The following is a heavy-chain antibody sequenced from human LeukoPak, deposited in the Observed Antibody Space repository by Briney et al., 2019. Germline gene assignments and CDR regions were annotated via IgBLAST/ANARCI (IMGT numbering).Heavy chain of an antibody. CDR3: ARILGGDEGADY. V-gene: IGHV3-7*01. CDR2: VNQDGNNK. D-gene: IGHD1-26*01. CDR1: EFAFSDHW. Sequence: GGSLRLSCAASEFAFSDHWMTWVRQAPGKGLEWVANVNQDGNNKNYVESVKGRFTISRDNAKNSLYLQMNSLRAEDTAVYYCARILGGDEGADYWGQGTLVTVSS. J-gene: IGHJ4*02.